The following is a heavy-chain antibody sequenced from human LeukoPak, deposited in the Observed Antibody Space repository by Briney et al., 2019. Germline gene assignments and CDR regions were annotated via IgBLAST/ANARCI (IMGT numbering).Heavy chain of an antibody. Sequence: PGGSLRLSCAASGFTFSSYGMHWVRQAPGKGLEWVAVISYDGSNKYYADSVKGRFTISRDNSKNTVYLQMNSLRAEDTAVYYCAKTSWEAGLCFDYWGQGTLVTVSS. CDR2: ISYDGSNK. D-gene: IGHD1-14*01. V-gene: IGHV3-30*18. J-gene: IGHJ4*02. CDR1: GFTFSSYG. CDR3: AKTSWEAGLCFDY.